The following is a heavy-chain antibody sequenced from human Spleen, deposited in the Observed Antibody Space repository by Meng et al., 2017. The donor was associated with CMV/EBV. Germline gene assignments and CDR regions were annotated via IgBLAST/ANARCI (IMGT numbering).Heavy chain of an antibody. J-gene: IGHJ5*02. CDR2: ISSCGSTI. D-gene: IGHD2-2*01. CDR1: GFTFSDYY. CDR3: ARDRYCSSTSGYGIDP. Sequence: GESLKISCAASGFTFSDYYMSWIRQAPGKGLEWVSYISSCGSTIYYADSVKGRFTISRDNAKNSLYLQMNSLRAEDTGVYYCARDRYCSSTSGYGIDPWGQGTLVTVSS. V-gene: IGHV3-11*04.